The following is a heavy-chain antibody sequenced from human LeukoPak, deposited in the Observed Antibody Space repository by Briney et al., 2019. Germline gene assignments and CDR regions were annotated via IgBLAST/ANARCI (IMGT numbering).Heavy chain of an antibody. CDR2: IYPGDSDT. D-gene: IGHD5-18*01. J-gene: IGHJ6*03. CDR3: ARYIPVTAMVTVYYYYMDV. Sequence: GESLKISCKGSGYSFTSYWIGWVRQMPGKGLEWMGIIYPGDSDTRYSPSFQDQVTISADKSISTAYLQWSSLKASDTAMYYCARYIPVTAMVTVYYYYMDVWGKGTTVTVPS. CDR1: GYSFTSYW. V-gene: IGHV5-51*01.